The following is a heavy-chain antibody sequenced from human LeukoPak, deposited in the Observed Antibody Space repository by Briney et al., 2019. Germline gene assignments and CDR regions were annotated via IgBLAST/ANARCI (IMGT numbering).Heavy chain of an antibody. CDR3: ARDPSDIVVVPATTFDY. CDR2: INPNSGGT. V-gene: IGHV1-2*02. Sequence: ASVKVSCKASGYTFTGYYMHWVRQAPGQGLEWMGWINPNSGGTNYAQKFQGRVTMTGDTSISTAYMELSRLRSDDTAVYYCARDPSDIVVVPATTFDYWGQGTLVTVSS. CDR1: GYTFTGYY. D-gene: IGHD2-2*01. J-gene: IGHJ4*02.